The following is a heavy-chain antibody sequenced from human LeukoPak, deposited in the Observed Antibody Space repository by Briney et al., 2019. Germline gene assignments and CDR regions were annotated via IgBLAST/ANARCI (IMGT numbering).Heavy chain of an antibody. CDR1: GYTFTSYD. CDR3: ARDGYTSMVEYFDY. D-gene: IGHD5-12*01. J-gene: IGHJ4*02. CDR2: MNPNSGNT. V-gene: IGHV1-8*01. Sequence: ASVKVSCKASGYTFTSYDINWVRQATGQGLEWMGWMNPNSGNTGYAQKFQGRVTMTRNTSISTAYMELSSLRSEDTAVYYCARDGYTSMVEYFDYWGQGTLVTVSS.